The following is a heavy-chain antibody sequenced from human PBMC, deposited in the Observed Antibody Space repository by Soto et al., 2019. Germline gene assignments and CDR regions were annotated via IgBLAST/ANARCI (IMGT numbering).Heavy chain of an antibody. CDR2: IYPGDSDT. Sequence: GESLKISCKGSGYSFTSYWIGWVRQMPGKGLEWMGIIYPGDSDTRYSPSFQGQVTISADKSISTAYLQWSSLKASDTAMYYYARLGGTGSYHYYGLDVWGQGTTVTVSS. J-gene: IGHJ6*02. CDR3: ARLGGTGSYHYYGLDV. D-gene: IGHD3-10*01. CDR1: GYSFTSYW. V-gene: IGHV5-51*01.